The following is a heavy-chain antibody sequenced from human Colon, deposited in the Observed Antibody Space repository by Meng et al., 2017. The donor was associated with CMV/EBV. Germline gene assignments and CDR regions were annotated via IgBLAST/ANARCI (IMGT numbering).Heavy chain of an antibody. Sequence: GESLKISCAASGFTFSSYWMSWVRQAPGKGLEWVANIKQDGSEKYYVDSVKGRFTISRENAKNSLYLQMNSLRAGDTGVYYCAREGSRSSEDAYDMWGQGTMVTVSS. D-gene: IGHD6-6*01. CDR1: GFTFSSYW. CDR3: AREGSRSSEDAYDM. V-gene: IGHV3-7*01. J-gene: IGHJ3*02. CDR2: IKQDGSEK.